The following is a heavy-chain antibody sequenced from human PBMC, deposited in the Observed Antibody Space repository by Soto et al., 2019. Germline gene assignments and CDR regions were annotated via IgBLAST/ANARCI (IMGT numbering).Heavy chain of an antibody. CDR2: ISGSGGST. V-gene: IGHV3-23*01. J-gene: IGHJ4*02. CDR1: GFTFSSYA. CDR3: AKDVVVHRSSSLGSY. Sequence: GGSLRLSCAASGFTFSSYAMSWVRQAPGKGLEWVSAISGSGGSTYYADSVKGRFTISRDNSKNTLYLQMNSLRAEDTAVYYCAKDVVVHRSSSLGSYWGQGTLVTVSS. D-gene: IGHD6-6*01.